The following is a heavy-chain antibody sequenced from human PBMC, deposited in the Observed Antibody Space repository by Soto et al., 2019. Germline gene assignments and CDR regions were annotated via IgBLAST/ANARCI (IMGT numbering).Heavy chain of an antibody. CDR2: ISAHNGNT. CDR1: GYTFTSYG. V-gene: IGHV1-18*01. CDR3: ARGRYGDY. J-gene: IGHJ4*02. Sequence: QVHLVQSGAEVKKPGASVKVSCKASGYTFTSYGITWVRQAPGQGLEWMGWISAHNGNTDYAQKLQGRVIVTRDTSTSTDYMELRSLISDDTAVYYFARGRYGDYWGQGALVTVSS. D-gene: IGHD1-1*01.